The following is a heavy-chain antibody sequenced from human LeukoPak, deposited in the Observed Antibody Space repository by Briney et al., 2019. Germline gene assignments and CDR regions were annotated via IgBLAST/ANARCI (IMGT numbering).Heavy chain of an antibody. J-gene: IGHJ4*02. V-gene: IGHV3-7*01. CDR1: RFTFSSYW. D-gene: IGHD6-13*01. Sequence: SGGSLRLSCAASRFTFSSYWMTWVRQAPGKGLEWVANIDQGGSENFYVDSVKGRFTISRDNAKNTLYLQMNSLRAEDTAVYYCARVSSSSWWALDYWGQGTLVTVSS. CDR2: IDQGGSEN. CDR3: ARVSSSSWWALDY.